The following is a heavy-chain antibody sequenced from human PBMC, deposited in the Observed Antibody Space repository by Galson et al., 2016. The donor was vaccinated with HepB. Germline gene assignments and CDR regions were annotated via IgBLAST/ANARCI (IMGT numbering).Heavy chain of an antibody. D-gene: IGHD2-2*01. Sequence: SLRLSCAASDFTFNTYAMNWVRQAPGKGLEWVAAISGSGDAAYYGDSVKGRFALSRDNSKNTVSLQLNRLKVEDTALYYCAKEFHGSSPWAWAFDFWGQGIQVTVSS. CDR3: AKEFHGSSPWAWAFDF. CDR2: ISGSGDAA. J-gene: IGHJ4*02. V-gene: IGHV3-23*01. CDR1: DFTFNTYA.